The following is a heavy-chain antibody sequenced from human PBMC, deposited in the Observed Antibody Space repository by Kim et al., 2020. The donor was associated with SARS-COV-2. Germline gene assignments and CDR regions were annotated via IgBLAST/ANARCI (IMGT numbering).Heavy chain of an antibody. Sequence: SETLSLTCTVSGGSISSSSYYWGWLRQPPGKGWEWIGRIDDGGSTYYNSALKRRVTISVDTSKNQFSLKLSSVTAEDTAVYYCARLKLKRITMVRGSIGGWNWFDPWGPGTLVTVSS. D-gene: IGHD3-10*01. CDR3: ARLKLKRITMVRGSIGGWNWFDP. V-gene: IGHV4-39*01. J-gene: IGHJ5*02. CDR1: GGSISSSSYY. CDR2: IDDGGST.